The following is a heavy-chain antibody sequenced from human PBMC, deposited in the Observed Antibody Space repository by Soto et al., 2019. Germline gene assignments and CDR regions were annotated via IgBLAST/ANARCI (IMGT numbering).Heavy chain of an antibody. CDR1: GGTFSSYA. CDR2: IIPIFGTA. D-gene: IGHD3-3*01. J-gene: IGHJ6*02. CDR3: AALSQYDFWSGSYYYGMDV. V-gene: IGHV1-69*13. Sequence: SVKVSCKASGGTFSSYAISWVRQAPGQGLEWMGGIIPIFGTANYAQKFQGRVTITADESTSTAYMELSSLRSEDTAVYYCAALSQYDFWSGSYYYGMDVWGQGTTVTVSS.